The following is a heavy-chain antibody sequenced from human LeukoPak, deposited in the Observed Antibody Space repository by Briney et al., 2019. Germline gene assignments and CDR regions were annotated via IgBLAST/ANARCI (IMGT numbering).Heavy chain of an antibody. V-gene: IGHV4-39*01. D-gene: IGHD3-10*01. J-gene: IGHJ4*02. CDR2: IYSNGHI. Sequence: SETLSLTCSVSSDSISSSSYLWVWVRQPPGKGLEWIGDIYSNGHISYNPSLKSRAAISADTSKNQFSLNLSSVTAADTAVYYCARRHYGSGNIDSWGQGTLVTVSS. CDR1: SDSISSSSYL. CDR3: ARRHYGSGNIDS.